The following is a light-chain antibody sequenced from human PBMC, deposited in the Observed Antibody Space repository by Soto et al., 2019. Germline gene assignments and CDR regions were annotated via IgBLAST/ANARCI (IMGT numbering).Light chain of an antibody. Sequence: EIVMTQSPATLSVSPGERATLSCRASQSVSSNLAWYQQKPGQAPRLLIYGASTRATGIPARFSGSGSGTEFTLTISSLQSEDFAVYYCQRYDGYFGQGTKLEIK. CDR3: QRYDGY. J-gene: IGKJ2*01. CDR2: GAS. V-gene: IGKV3-15*01. CDR1: QSVSSN.